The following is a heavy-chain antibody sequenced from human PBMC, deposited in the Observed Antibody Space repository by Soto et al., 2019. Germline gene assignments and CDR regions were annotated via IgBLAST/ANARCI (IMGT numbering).Heavy chain of an antibody. CDR3: ARPNAYSSSWYNYYGMDV. J-gene: IGHJ6*02. V-gene: IGHV5-51*01. CDR1: GYSFDSFG. D-gene: IGHD6-13*01. CDR2: IYPGDSET. Sequence: LGESLTLSCKGSGYSFDSFGIGSVCEMTGKGLEWMGLIYPGDSETRYSPSFQGQVNISADKSMNTAYLQWSSLKASDTAMYYCARPNAYSSSWYNYYGMDVWGQGTTVTVSS.